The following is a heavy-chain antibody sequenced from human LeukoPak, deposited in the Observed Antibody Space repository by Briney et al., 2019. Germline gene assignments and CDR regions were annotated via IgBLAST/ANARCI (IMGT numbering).Heavy chain of an antibody. V-gene: IGHV3-11*01. Sequence: GGSLRLSCAASGFTFSDYYMSWIRQAPGKGLEWVSYISSSGSTIYYADSVKGRFTISRDNAKNSLYLQMNSLRAEDTAVYYCARDRGSGSYKSDYYYMDVWGKGTTVTISS. CDR1: GFTFSDYY. CDR3: ARDRGSGSYKSDYYYMDV. J-gene: IGHJ6*03. D-gene: IGHD1-26*01. CDR2: ISSSGSTI.